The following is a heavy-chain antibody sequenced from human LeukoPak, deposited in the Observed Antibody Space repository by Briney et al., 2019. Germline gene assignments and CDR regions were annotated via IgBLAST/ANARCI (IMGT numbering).Heavy chain of an antibody. CDR2: IYYGQTI. CDR1: AASISSSSHH. CDR3: AEGIKDFWSGYSSVEGWFDP. Sequence: SETLSLTCTISAASISSSSHHWGWIRQSPGKGLEWIGSIYYGQTIYYNPSLNSRVTISVDTSKNQFSLELSSVTAADTAVYYCAEGIKDFWSGYSSVEGWFDPWGQGTLVTVSS. V-gene: IGHV4-39*01. J-gene: IGHJ5*02. D-gene: IGHD3-3*01.